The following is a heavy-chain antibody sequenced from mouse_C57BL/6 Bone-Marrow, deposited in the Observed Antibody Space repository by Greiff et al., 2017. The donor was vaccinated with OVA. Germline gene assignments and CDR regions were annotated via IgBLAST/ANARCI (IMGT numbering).Heavy chain of an antibody. V-gene: IGHV1-47*01. CDR2: FHPYNDDT. D-gene: IGHD2-3*01. CDR1: GYTFTTYP. J-gene: IGHJ2*01. Sequence: QVQLQQSGAELVKPGASVKMSCKASGYTFTTYPIEWMKQNHGKSLEWIGNFHPYNDDTKYNEKFKGKATLTVEKSSSTVYLELSRLTSDDSAVYFDARGGVYDSYFYFDYWGRGTTLTVSS. CDR3: ARGGVYDSYFYFDY.